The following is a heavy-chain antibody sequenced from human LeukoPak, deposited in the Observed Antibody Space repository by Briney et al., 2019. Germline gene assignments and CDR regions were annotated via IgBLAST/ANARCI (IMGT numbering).Heavy chain of an antibody. CDR1: GFTFSSYS. CDR3: ARSGDRTPRTILRYFDWLLTPADY. J-gene: IGHJ4*02. D-gene: IGHD3-9*01. CDR2: ISSSSSYI. Sequence: PGGSLRLSCAASGFTFSSYSMNWVRQAPGKGLEWVSSISSSSSYIYYADSVKGRFTISRDNAKNSLYLQMNSLRAEDTAVYYCARSGDRTPRTILRYFDWLLTPADYWGQGTLVTVSS. V-gene: IGHV3-21*01.